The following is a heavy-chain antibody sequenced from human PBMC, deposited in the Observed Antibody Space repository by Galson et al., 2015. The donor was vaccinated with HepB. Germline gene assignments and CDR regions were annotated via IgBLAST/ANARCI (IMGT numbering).Heavy chain of an antibody. J-gene: IGHJ6*03. CDR3: ARDSQYYDFWSGYSKGGMDV. CDR1: GGSVGSGSYY. V-gene: IGHV4-61*01. CDR2: IYYSGST. D-gene: IGHD3-3*01. Sequence: ETLSLTCTVSGGSVGSGSYYWSWIRQPPGKGLEWIGYIYYSGSTNYNPSLKSRVTISVDTSKNQFSLKLNSVTAADTAVYYCARDSQYYDFWSGYSKGGMDVWGKGTTVTVSS.